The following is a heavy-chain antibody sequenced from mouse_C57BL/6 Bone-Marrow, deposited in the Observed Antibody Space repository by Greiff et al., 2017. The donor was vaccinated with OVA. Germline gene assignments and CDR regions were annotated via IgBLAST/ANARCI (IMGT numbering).Heavy chain of an antibody. D-gene: IGHD1-3*01. J-gene: IGHJ1*03. CDR2: SRNKANDYTT. Sequence: DVKLVESGGGLVQSGRSLRLSCATSGFTFSDFYMEWVRQAPGKGLEWIAASRNKANDYTTEYSASVKGRFIVSRDTSQSILYLQMNALRAEDTAIYYCARDEWDNYSHWYFDVWGTGTTVTVSS. CDR3: ARDEWDNYSHWYFDV. CDR1: GFTFSDFY. V-gene: IGHV7-1*01.